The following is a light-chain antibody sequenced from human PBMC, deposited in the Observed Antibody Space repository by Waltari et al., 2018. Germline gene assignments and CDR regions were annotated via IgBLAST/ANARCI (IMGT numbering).Light chain of an antibody. CDR2: GAS. CDR3: QQYNNWPPGT. CDR1: QSVSSN. J-gene: IGKJ1*01. V-gene: IGKV3-15*01. Sequence: EIVMTQHPATLSVSPGERATISCRASQSVSSNLAWYQQKPGQAPRLLIYGASTRATGIPARFSGSGSGTEFTLTISSLQSEDFAVYYCQQYNNWPPGTFGQGTKVEIK.